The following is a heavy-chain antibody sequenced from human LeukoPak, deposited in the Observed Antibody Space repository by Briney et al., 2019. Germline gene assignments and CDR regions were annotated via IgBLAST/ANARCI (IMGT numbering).Heavy chain of an antibody. Sequence: GASVTVSCKASGYTFSTYIVHWVRQAPGQRLEWMGCINAANGDTKYSQKFQGRVTITADESTSTAYMELSSLRSEDTAVYYCARGIDYGGNSYSWAAGDYWGQGTLVTVSS. V-gene: IGHV1-3*01. J-gene: IGHJ4*02. D-gene: IGHD4-23*01. CDR3: ARGIDYGGNSYSWAAGDY. CDR2: INAANGDT. CDR1: GYTFSTYI.